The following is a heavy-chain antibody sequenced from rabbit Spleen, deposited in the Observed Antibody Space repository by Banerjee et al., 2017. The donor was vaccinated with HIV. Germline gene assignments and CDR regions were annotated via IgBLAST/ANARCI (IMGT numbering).Heavy chain of an antibody. CDR1: GLDFTSYW. CDR3: TIATMTMVITDL. D-gene: IGHD2-1*01. J-gene: IGHJ6*01. CDR2: IYAGTSGST. Sequence: QSLEESGGDLVKPGASLTLTCTASGLDFTSYWICWVRQAPGKGLEWIACIYAGTSGSTHYASWAKGRFTISKTSSTTVTLQMTSLTAADTATYFCTIATMTMVITDLWGPGTLVTVS. V-gene: IGHV1S40*01.